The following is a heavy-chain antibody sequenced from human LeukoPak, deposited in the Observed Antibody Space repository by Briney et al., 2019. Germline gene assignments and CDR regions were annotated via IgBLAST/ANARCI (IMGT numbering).Heavy chain of an antibody. CDR1: GYTFTSFG. J-gene: IGHJ4*02. CDR2: ISTYNGNT. Sequence: GASVKVSCKASGYTFTSFGISWVRQAPGQGLEWMGWISTYNGNTNYAQKLQGRVTMTTDTSTSRVYMDLRSLRSDDTAVYYCARDRNMVRGVIMAYWGQGTLVTVSS. D-gene: IGHD3-10*01. CDR3: ARDRNMVRGVIMAY. V-gene: IGHV1-18*01.